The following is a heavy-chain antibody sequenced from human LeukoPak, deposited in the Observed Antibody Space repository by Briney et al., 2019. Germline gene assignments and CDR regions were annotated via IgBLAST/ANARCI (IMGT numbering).Heavy chain of an antibody. V-gene: IGHV1-2*06. CDR1: GYTFTGYY. D-gene: IGHD4-17*01. CDR3: ARRPDGDYHYY. CDR2: INPNSGGT. J-gene: IGHJ4*02. Sequence: ASVKVSCKASGYTFTGYYMHWVRQAPGQGLEWMGRINPNSGGTNYAQKFQGRVTMTRDTSISTAYMELGRLRSDDTAVYYCARRPDGDYHYYWGQGTLVTVSS.